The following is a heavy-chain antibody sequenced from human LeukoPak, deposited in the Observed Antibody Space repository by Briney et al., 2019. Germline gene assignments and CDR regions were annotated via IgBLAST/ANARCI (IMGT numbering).Heavy chain of an antibody. CDR3: AKDFYPRGTYYFDY. V-gene: IGHV3-23*01. J-gene: IGHJ4*02. Sequence: GGSLRLSCAASGFTFSSYAMSWVGQPPGKGLDGVSGISASGGSAYYADSVKGRFTISRDNSNNTLYLQMNSLRAEDTAVYYCAKDFYPRGTYYFDYWGQGTLVTVSS. D-gene: IGHD3-16*01. CDR1: GFTFSSYA. CDR2: ISASGGSA.